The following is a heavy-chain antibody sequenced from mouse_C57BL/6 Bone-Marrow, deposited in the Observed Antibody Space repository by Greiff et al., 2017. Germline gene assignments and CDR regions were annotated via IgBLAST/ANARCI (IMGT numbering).Heavy chain of an antibody. Sequence: VKLQQSGPELVKPGASVKISCKASGYAFSSSWMNWVKQRPGKGLEGIGRIYPGDGDTNYNGKFKGKATMTADHSSSTAYMQLSSLISEDSAVYFCERYGRALFAYWVKETQVTVSA. CDR1: GYAFSSSW. J-gene: IGHJ3*01. V-gene: IGHV1-82*01. CDR2: IYPGDGDT. D-gene: IGHD1-1*01. CDR3: ERYGRALFAY.